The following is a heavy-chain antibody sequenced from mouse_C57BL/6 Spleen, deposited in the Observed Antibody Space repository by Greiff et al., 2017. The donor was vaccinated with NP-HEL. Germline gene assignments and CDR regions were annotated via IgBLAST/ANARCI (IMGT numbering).Heavy chain of an antibody. D-gene: IGHD3-3*01. CDR2: ISNGGGST. CDR1: GFTFSDYY. Sequence: EVMLVESGGGLVQPGGSLKLSCAASGFTFSDYYMYWVRQTPEKRLEWVAYISNGGGSTYYPDTVKGRFTISRDNAKNTLYLQMSRLKSEDTAMYDCERWLGGYAMDYWGQGTSVTVSS. CDR3: ERWLGGYAMDY. V-gene: IGHV5-12*01. J-gene: IGHJ4*01.